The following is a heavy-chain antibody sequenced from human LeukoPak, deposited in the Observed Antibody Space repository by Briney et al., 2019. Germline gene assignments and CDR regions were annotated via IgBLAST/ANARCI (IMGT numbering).Heavy chain of an antibody. V-gene: IGHV4-39*02. CDR2: IYYSGST. Sequence: SETLSLTCTVSGGSISSSSYYWGWIRQPPGKGLEWIGSIYYSGSTYHNPSLKSRVTISVDTSKNQFSLKLSSVTAADTAVYYCARDGYKIGEAFDIWGQGTMVTVSS. J-gene: IGHJ3*02. CDR3: ARDGYKIGEAFDI. D-gene: IGHD5-24*01. CDR1: GGSISSSSYY.